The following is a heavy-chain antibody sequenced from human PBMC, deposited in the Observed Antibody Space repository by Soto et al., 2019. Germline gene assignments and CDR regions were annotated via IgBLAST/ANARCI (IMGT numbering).Heavy chain of an antibody. V-gene: IGHV1-69*01. CDR3: ARAVRGGYACAGYYCYGMDV. J-gene: IGHJ6*02. Sequence: QVQLVQSGAEVKKPGSSVKVSCKASGGTFSSYAISWVRQAPGQGLEWMGGIIPIFGTANYAQKFQGRVTITADDSTSPPYMEVSGLRSDDTAVYYCARAVRGGYACAGYYCYGMDVWGQGTTVTVSS. CDR2: IIPIFGTA. CDR1: GGTFSSYA. D-gene: IGHD5-12*01.